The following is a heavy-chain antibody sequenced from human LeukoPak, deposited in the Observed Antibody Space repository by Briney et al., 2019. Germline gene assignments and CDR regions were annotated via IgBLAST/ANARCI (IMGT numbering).Heavy chain of an antibody. CDR1: GGSISSYY. J-gene: IGHJ6*03. Sequence: SETLSLTCTVSGGSISSYYWSWIRQPPGKGLEWIGYIYTSGSTNYNPSLKSRVTISVDTSKNQFSLKLSSVTAADTAVYYCARHKSVCTGFYYYYYMDVWGKGTTVTVSS. CDR3: ARHKSVCTGFYYYYYMDV. D-gene: IGHD3/OR15-3a*01. V-gene: IGHV4-4*09. CDR2: IYTSGST.